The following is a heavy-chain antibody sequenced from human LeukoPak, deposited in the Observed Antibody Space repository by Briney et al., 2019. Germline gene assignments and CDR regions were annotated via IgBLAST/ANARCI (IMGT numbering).Heavy chain of an antibody. J-gene: IGHJ4*02. CDR1: GYTFTSHY. CDR2: TNPSDGSA. D-gene: IGHD5-24*01. V-gene: IGHV1-46*01. CDR3: AKGGEMANDY. Sequence: ASVKVSCKASGYTFTSHYVHWVRQAPGQGLEWMGTTNPSDGSATYAQRFQGRVTMTSDTSTATGYMELRSLRSEDTAVYYCAKGGEMANDYWGQGTLVTVSS.